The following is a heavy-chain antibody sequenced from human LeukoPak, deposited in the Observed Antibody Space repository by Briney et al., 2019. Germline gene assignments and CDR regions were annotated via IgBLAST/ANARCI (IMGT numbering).Heavy chain of an antibody. D-gene: IGHD4-17*01. J-gene: IGHJ5*02. CDR2: ISWNSGSI. CDR1: GFTFDDYA. Sequence: GRSLRLSCAASGFTFDDYAMHWVRQAPGKGLEWVSGISWNSGSIGYADSVKGRFTISRDNAKNSLYLQMNSLRAEDTALYYCAKGNTDYGDYDWFDPWGQGTLVTVSS. CDR3: AKGNTDYGDYDWFDP. V-gene: IGHV3-9*01.